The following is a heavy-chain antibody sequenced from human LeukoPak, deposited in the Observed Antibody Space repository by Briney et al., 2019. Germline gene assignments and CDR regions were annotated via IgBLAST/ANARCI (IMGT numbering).Heavy chain of an antibody. Sequence: GESLRLSCAASGFTFFRFGMNWVRQSPGKGLEWVALVSYDGSLKKYADSVKGRFTISRDNSKNMLYLEMSSLRAEDTAVYYCAKEGDSSAWSSFDYWGQGTLVTVSS. J-gene: IGHJ4*02. D-gene: IGHD6-19*01. CDR2: VSYDGSLK. CDR1: GFTFFRFG. CDR3: AKEGDSSAWSSFDY. V-gene: IGHV3-30*18.